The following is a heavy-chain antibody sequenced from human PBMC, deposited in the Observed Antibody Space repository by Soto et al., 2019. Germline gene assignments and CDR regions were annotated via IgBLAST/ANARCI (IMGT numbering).Heavy chain of an antibody. J-gene: IGHJ4*02. D-gene: IGHD2-21*02. CDR1: GYTFTHFG. CDR2: ISAYNGNT. CDR3: ARGGTAIDY. V-gene: IGHV1-18*01. Sequence: QGHLVKSGDQVKKPGDSVKVSFTASGYTFTHFGISWVRQDPGQVLGWMGWISAYNGNTNHAQKFQGTVTMTTDTSTSTAYMELRSLRYDATALYYCARGGTAIDYWGQGTLVTVSS.